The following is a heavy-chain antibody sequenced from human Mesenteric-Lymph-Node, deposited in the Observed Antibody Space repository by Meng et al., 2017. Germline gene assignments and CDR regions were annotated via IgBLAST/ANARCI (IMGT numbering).Heavy chain of an antibody. D-gene: IGHD3-22*01. CDR1: GGSISSYY. CDR3: AGYDSSGYYDDY. Sequence: GSLRLSCTVSGGSISSYYWSWIRQPPGKGLEWIGYIYYSGSTNYNPSLKSRVTIAVDTSKNQFCLKLSSVTAADQAVYYCAGYDSSGYYDDYWGQGTLVTVSS. J-gene: IGHJ4*03. V-gene: IGHV4-59*01. CDR2: IYYSGST.